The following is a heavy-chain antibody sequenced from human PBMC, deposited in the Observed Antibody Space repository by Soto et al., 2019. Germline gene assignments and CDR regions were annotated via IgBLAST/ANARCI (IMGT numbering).Heavy chain of an antibody. CDR3: TKTEVVQADYYYYYGMDV. J-gene: IGHJ6*02. CDR1: GFTVNSYG. Sequence: GGSPKISCASSGFTVNSYGMDLVRQAPGKGLEWVAVIWYDGSNKYYADSVKGRFTISRDNSKNTLYLQMNSLRAEDTAVYYCTKTEVVQADYYYYYGMDVWGQGTTVTVSS. CDR2: IWYDGSNK. V-gene: IGHV3-33*06. D-gene: IGHD2-21*01.